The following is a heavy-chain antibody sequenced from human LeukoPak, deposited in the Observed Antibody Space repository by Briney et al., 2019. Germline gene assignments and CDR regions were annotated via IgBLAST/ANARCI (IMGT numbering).Heavy chain of an antibody. V-gene: IGHV3-7*03. CDR1: GFTLSSYW. J-gene: IGHJ3*02. Sequence: PGGSLRLSCAASGFTLSSYWMSWVRQAPGKGLEWVANIKQDGSEKYYVESVKGRFTISRDNSKNTLYLQMNSLRAEDTAVYYCAKDSSSWYSAFDIWGQGTMVTVSS. CDR2: IKQDGSEK. D-gene: IGHD6-13*01. CDR3: AKDSSSWYSAFDI.